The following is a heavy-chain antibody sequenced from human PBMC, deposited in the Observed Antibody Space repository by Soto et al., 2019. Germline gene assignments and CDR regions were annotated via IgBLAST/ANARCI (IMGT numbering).Heavy chain of an antibody. CDR3: ARGFRGYSYDLSDY. J-gene: IGHJ4*02. Sequence: SLRLSCAASGFTFSSYAMHWVRQAPGKGLEWVAVISYDGSNKYYADSVKGRFTISRDNSKNTLYLQMNSLRAEDTAVYYCARGFRGYSYDLSDYWGQGTLVTVSS. V-gene: IGHV3-30-3*01. D-gene: IGHD5-18*01. CDR2: ISYDGSNK. CDR1: GFTFSSYA.